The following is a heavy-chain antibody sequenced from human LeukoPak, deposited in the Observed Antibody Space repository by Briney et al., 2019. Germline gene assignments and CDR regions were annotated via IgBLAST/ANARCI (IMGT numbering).Heavy chain of an antibody. J-gene: IGHJ4*02. CDR2: ISYDGSNK. CDR1: GFTFSSYG. D-gene: IGHD6-13*01. V-gene: IGHV3-30*18. CDR3: AKDSIRVGSSWYEIDY. Sequence: PGGSLRLSCAASGFTFSSYGMHWVRQAPGKGLEWVAVISYDGSNKYYADSVKGRFTISRDNSKNTLYLQMNSLRAEDTAVYYCAKDSIRVGSSWYEIDYWGQGTLVTVSS.